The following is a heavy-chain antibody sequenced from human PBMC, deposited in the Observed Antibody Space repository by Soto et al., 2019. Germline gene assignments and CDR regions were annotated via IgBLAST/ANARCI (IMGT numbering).Heavy chain of an antibody. CDR3: ARQAYHYDTYSFGY. CDR2: IYPSNSET. D-gene: IGHD3-22*01. Sequence: EFLKISFKASGYTFTSYWIGWVRQIPGKGLEWMGIIYPSNSETRFSPSFQGQVTLSADKSIFTAYLQWSSLKASDTAIYYCARQAYHYDTYSFGYWGQGTLVTVSS. J-gene: IGHJ4*02. CDR1: GYTFTSYW. V-gene: IGHV5-51*01.